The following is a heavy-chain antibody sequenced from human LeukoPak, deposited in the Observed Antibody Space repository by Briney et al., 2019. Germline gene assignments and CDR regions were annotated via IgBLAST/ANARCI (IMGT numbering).Heavy chain of an antibody. V-gene: IGHV5-51*01. CDR2: IYPGDSGT. Sequence: GESLKISCKGSGYSFTSYWVGWVRQMPGKGLEWMGIIYPGDSGTRYSPSFQGQVTISADKSISTAYLQWSSLKASDTAMYYCARSAGRRYSSSWYETYYFDYWGQGTLVTVSS. CDR1: GYSFTSYW. J-gene: IGHJ4*02. D-gene: IGHD6-13*01. CDR3: ARSAGRRYSSSWYETYYFDY.